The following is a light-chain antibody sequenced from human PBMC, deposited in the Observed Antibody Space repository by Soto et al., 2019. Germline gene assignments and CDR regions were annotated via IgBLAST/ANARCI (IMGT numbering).Light chain of an antibody. CDR2: GAS. CDR1: QSVSSY. V-gene: IGKV3-15*01. CDR3: QQYNNWPPLT. Sequence: EIVLTQSPATLYLSPGERATLSCRASQSVSSYLAWYQQKPGQAPRLLIYGASTRATGIPARFSGSWSGTEFTLTISSLQSEDFAVYYCQQYNNWPPLTFGGGTKVDI. J-gene: IGKJ4*01.